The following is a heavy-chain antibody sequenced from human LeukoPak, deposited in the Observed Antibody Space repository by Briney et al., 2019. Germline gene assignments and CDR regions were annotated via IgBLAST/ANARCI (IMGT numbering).Heavy chain of an antibody. CDR3: AKDLRITMIEEGFDY. V-gene: IGHV3-43*02. D-gene: IGHD3-22*01. CDR1: GFTFDDYA. CDR2: ICGDGGST. Sequence: PGGSLRLSCAASGFTFDDYAMHWVRQATGKGLEWVSLICGDGGSTYYADSVKGRFTISRDNSKNSLYLQMNSLRTEDTALYYCAKDLRITMIEEGFDYWGQGTLVTVSS. J-gene: IGHJ4*02.